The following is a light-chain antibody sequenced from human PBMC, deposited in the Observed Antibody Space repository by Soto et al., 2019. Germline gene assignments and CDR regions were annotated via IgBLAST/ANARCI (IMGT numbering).Light chain of an antibody. V-gene: IGKV3-15*01. CDR2: GAS. CDR3: QQYNAWPLT. CDR1: GRVSNN. Sequence: EIVLTQSPATLSVSQGERATLSCRASGRVSNNLALYQQKPGQAPRLLIYGASARATGIPARFSGSGSGTEFTLTISGLQSEDFAVYYCQQYNAWPLTFGGGTKLEIK. J-gene: IGKJ4*01.